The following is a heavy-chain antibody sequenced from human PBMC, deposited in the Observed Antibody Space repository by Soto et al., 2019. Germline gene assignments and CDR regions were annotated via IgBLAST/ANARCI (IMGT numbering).Heavy chain of an antibody. CDR2: VKQDGSGE. D-gene: IGHD1-26*01. CDR3: ATAGVGITTGDFDF. CDR1: GFTFSNYW. V-gene: IGHV3-7*01. J-gene: IGHJ4*02. Sequence: GGSLRLSCAASGFTFSNYWMTWVRQAQGKGLEWVANVKQDGSGEYYEDSVKGRFTISRDNAKNSLYLQMNSLRAEDTALYSCATAGVGITTGDFDFWGQGTLVTVSS.